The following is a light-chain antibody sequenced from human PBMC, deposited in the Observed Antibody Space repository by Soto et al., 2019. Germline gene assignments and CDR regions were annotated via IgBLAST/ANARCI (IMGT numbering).Light chain of an antibody. CDR1: QSVSSN. CDR3: QQYNMMPRT. J-gene: IGKJ2*01. CDR2: GAS. V-gene: IGKV3-15*01. Sequence: EIVMTQSPAILSVSPGERATLSCRASQSVSSNLAWYQQKPGQAPRLLFYGASSRATGIPARFSGSGSGREFTLTISSLQSEDFAVYYCQQYNMMPRTFGQGTKLEIK.